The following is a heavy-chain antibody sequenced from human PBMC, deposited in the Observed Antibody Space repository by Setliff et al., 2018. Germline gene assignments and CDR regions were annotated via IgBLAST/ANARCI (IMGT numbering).Heavy chain of an antibody. J-gene: IGHJ3*02. V-gene: IGHV4-30-4*08. Sequence: PSETLSLTCPVSGDSISSADYFWSWLRQPPGKGLEWIWYIYYSRSTNYNPSLKSRLTISVDTSKNQFSLKLSSVTDADTAVYYCAREVGAGAFDIWGQGTMVTVSS. CDR2: IYYSRST. D-gene: IGHD1-26*01. CDR1: GDSISSADYF. CDR3: AREVGAGAFDI.